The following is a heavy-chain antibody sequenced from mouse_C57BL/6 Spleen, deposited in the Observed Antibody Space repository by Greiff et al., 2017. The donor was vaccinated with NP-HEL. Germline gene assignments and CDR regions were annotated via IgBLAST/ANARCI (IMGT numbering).Heavy chain of an antibody. V-gene: IGHV1-69*01. CDR1: GYTFTSYW. CDR3: ARGDYYYGSSPYWYFDV. CDR2: IDPSDSYT. D-gene: IGHD1-1*01. Sequence: QVQLQQPGAELVMPGASVKLSCKASGYTFTSYWMHWVKQRPGQGLEWIGEIDPSDSYTNYNQKFKGKSTLTVDKSSSTAYMQLSSLTSEDSAVYYCARGDYYYGSSPYWYFDVWGTGTTVTVSS. J-gene: IGHJ1*03.